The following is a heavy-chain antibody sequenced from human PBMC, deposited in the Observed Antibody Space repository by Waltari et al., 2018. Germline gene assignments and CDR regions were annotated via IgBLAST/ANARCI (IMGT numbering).Heavy chain of an antibody. CDR3: ARGSGIAAAGRSFDI. CDR1: GYSFTSYW. D-gene: IGHD6-13*01. Sequence: EVQLVQSGAEVKKPGESLKISCKGSGYSFTSYWIGWVRQMPGKGLEWMGYIYYSGSTYYNPSIKSRVTISVDASKNQFSLKLRSVTAADTAVYYCARGSGIAAAGRSFDIWGQGTMVTVSS. V-gene: IGHV5-51*06. CDR2: IYYSGST. J-gene: IGHJ3*02.